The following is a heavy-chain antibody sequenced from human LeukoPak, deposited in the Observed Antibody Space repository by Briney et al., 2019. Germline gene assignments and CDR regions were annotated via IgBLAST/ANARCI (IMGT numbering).Heavy chain of an antibody. CDR1: GCTFTGYY. D-gene: IGHD1-26*01. CDR3: AKEDSGSSIDY. J-gene: IGHJ4*02. Sequence: ASVKVSCKASGCTFTGYYMHWVRQAPGQGLEWMGWINPNSGGTNYAQKFQGRVTMTRDTSINTDYMELSRLRSDDTAVYYCAKEDSGSSIDYWGQGTLVTVSS. CDR2: INPNSGGT. V-gene: IGHV1-2*02.